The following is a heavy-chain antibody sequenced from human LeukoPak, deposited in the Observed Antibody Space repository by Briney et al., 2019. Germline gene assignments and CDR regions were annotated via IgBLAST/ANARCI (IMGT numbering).Heavy chain of an antibody. CDR2: INRSGST. J-gene: IGHJ5*02. CDR3: ARGRGTIFGVVITNWFDP. CDR1: GGSFSGYY. D-gene: IGHD3-3*01. Sequence: PSETLSLTCAVYGGSFSGYYWSWIRQPPGKGLEWIGEINRSGSTNYNPSLKSRVTISVDTSKNQFSLKLSSVTAADTAVYYCARGRGTIFGVVITNWFDPWGRGTLVTVSS. V-gene: IGHV4-34*01.